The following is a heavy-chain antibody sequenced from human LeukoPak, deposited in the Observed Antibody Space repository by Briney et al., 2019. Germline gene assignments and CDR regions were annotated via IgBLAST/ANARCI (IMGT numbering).Heavy chain of an antibody. CDR2: VANNEKTI. CDR3: ARDPYSGSYSPAVYYYYMDV. CDR1: GFTFTGHS. V-gene: IGHV3-30*04. D-gene: IGHD1-26*01. J-gene: IGHJ6*03. Sequence: HPGGSLRLSCVASGFTFTGHSMHWVRQAPGKGLEWVAVVANNEKTIFYADSLKGRFTISRDNSKNTVYLQMNSLRDEDTAVYYCARDPYSGSYSPAVYYYYMDVWGKGTTVTVSS.